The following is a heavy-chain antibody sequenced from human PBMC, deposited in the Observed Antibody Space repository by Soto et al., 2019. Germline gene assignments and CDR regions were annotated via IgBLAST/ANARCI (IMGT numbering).Heavy chain of an antibody. CDR2: ISYDGSNK. CDR1: GFTFSSYA. CDR3: ARDVDSSSWFDWRGYYYYGMDV. Sequence: LRLSCAASGFTFSSYAMHWVRQAPGKGLEWVAVISYDGSNKYYADSVKGRFTISRDNSKNTLYLQMNSLRAEDTAVYYCARDVDSSSWFDWRGYYYYGMDVWGQGTTVTVSS. D-gene: IGHD6-13*01. V-gene: IGHV3-30-3*01. J-gene: IGHJ6*02.